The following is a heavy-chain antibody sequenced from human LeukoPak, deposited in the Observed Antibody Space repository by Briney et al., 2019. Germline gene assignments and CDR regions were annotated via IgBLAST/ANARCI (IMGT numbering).Heavy chain of an antibody. CDR3: ARPVGLRITTRYDAFDI. V-gene: IGHV4-38-2*01. J-gene: IGHJ3*02. CDR1: GYSISSGYY. Sequence: SETLSLTCAVSGYSISSGYYCGWIRQPPGKGLEWIGSIYHSGSVYYNPSLKSRITISVDTSKNQFSLKLRSVTASDTAVYYCARPVGLRITTRYDAFDIWGQGTMVTVSS. CDR2: IYHSGSV. D-gene: IGHD3-22*01.